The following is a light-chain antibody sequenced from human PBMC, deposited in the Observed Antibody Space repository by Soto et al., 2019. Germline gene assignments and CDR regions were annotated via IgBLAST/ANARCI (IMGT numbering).Light chain of an antibody. CDR2: DVS. CDR1: SSDVGGYDY. V-gene: IGLV2-14*01. J-gene: IGLJ1*01. Sequence: QSVLTQPASVSGSPGQSIAISCTGTSSDVGGYDYVSWYQQHPGKAPKLMISDVSNRPSGVSNRFSGSKSGNTASPTISGLQAEDEADYYCNSYTSSSTHVFGTGTKVTVL. CDR3: NSYTSSSTHV.